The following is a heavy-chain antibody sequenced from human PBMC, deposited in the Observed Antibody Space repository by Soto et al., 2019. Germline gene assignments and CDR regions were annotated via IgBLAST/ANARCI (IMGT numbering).Heavy chain of an antibody. CDR1: GFTFSSYA. J-gene: IGHJ4*02. V-gene: IGHV3-30-3*01. CDR2: ISYDGSNK. D-gene: IGHD4-17*01. CDR3: ARDESYHYGGTEQGGY. Sequence: QVQLVESGGGVVQPGRSLRLSCAASGFTFSSYAMHWVRQAPGKGLEWVAVISYDGSNKYYADSVKGRFTISRDNSKNTLYLQMNSLRAEDTAVYYCARDESYHYGGTEQGGYWGQGTLVTVSS.